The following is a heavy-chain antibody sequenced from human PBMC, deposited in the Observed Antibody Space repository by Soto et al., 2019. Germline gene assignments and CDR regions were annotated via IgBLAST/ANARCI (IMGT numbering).Heavy chain of an antibody. V-gene: IGHV1-18*04. D-gene: IGHD3-10*01. J-gene: IGHJ6*02. Sequence: GASVKVSCKACGYTFTGYYMHWVRQAPGQGLEWMGWINTHNGNTNYAQNLQGRVIMTADTSTSTAYMELRSLRSDDTAIYYCTGEGSAPYYYYGMDAWGQGATVTVSS. CDR1: GYTFTGYY. CDR2: INTHNGNT. CDR3: TGEGSAPYYYYGMDA.